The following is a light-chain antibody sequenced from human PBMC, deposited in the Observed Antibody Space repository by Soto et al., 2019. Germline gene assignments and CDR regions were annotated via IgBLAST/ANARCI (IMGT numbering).Light chain of an antibody. J-gene: IGLJ3*02. CDR3: SSYTISNTV. V-gene: IGLV2-14*01. CDR2: AVT. Sequence: QSVLTQPASVSGSPGQSITISCTGTSSDVGGYNYVSWYQQHPGKAPKLVIYAVTNRPSGVSNRFSGSKSGNTAALTISGLQAEDEADYYCSSYTISNTVFGGGTKLTVL. CDR1: SSDVGGYNY.